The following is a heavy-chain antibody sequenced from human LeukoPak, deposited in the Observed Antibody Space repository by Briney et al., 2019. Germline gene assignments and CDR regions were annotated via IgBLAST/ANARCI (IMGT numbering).Heavy chain of an antibody. CDR3: ARQDNDLDY. CDR2: INPNSDDT. Sequence: VKVSCKASGYTFTGYYIYWVRQAPGQGLGWMGWINPNSDDTSYAQKFQGRVTMTRDTSVSTAYMELSRLSSDDTAVYYCARQDNDLDYWGQGTLVTVSS. V-gene: IGHV1-2*02. J-gene: IGHJ4*02. CDR1: GYTFTGYY. D-gene: IGHD5-24*01.